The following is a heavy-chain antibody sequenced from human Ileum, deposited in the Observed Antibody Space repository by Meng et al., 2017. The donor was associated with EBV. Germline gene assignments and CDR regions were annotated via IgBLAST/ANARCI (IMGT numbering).Heavy chain of an antibody. CDR2: IYHTGTT. D-gene: IGHD6-13*01. V-gene: IGHV4-4*02. Sequence: QVQLQESGPGPVQPSGNLSVTCEVSGGSIRSTNWWHWVRQAPGKGLEWIGEIYHTGTTNYNPSLKSRVTMSLDQSKNQFSMKLTSVTAADTAVYFCAREVSNTSSWGSFDYWGQGALVTVSS. CDR3: AREVSNTSSWGSFDY. J-gene: IGHJ4*02. CDR1: GGSIRSTNW.